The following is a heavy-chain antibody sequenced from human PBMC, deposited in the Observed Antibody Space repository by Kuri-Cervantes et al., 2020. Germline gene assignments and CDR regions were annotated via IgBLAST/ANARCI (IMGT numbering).Heavy chain of an antibody. CDR2: IYYSGSN. V-gene: IGHV4-59*01. D-gene: IGHD5-24*01. Sequence: SETLSLTCTVSGGSISSYYWSWIRQPPGKGLEWIGYIYYSGSNNYNPSLKSRVTISVDTSKNQFSLKLSSVTAADTAVYYCARDGPGYNYYFDYWGQGTLVTVSS. J-gene: IGHJ4*02. CDR1: GGSISSYY. CDR3: ARDGPGYNYYFDY.